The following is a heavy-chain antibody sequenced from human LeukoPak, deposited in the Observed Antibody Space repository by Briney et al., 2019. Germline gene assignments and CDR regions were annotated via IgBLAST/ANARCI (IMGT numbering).Heavy chain of an antibody. J-gene: IGHJ5*02. Sequence: VASVKVSCKASGYTFTSYAIHWLRQAPGQRLEWMGWIKAGSGNTKYSQKFQGRVTFIRDTSASTVHMELSSLRSEDTAVYYCARERPDIVAPYNWFDPWGQGTLVTVSS. CDR3: ARERPDIVAPYNWFDP. D-gene: IGHD2-15*01. V-gene: IGHV1-3*01. CDR1: GYTFTSYA. CDR2: IKAGSGNT.